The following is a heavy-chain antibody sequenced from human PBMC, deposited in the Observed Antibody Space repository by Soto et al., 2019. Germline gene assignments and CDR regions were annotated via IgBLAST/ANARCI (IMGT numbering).Heavy chain of an antibody. CDR3: AREPTI. V-gene: IGHV4-31*03. J-gene: IGHJ4*02. CDR2: IYYSGST. CDR1: GGSISSGGYY. D-gene: IGHD1-26*01. Sequence: QVQLQESGPGLVKPSQTLSLTCTVSGGSISSGGYYWSWIRQHPGKGLEGSGYIYYSGSTYYNPSLKSRVTKSVETTNNQFSLKLSSVTAAVTDVYYCAREPTIWGQGTLVTVSS.